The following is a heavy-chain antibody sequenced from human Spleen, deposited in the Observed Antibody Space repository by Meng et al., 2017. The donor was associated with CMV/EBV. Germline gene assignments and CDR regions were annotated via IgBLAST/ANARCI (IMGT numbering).Heavy chain of an antibody. CDR3: ARGPDKFDP. CDR2: INPHSGDT. V-gene: IGHV1-2*02. J-gene: IGHJ5*02. CDR1: KYTRPDDN. Sequence: NVSCRNSKYTRPDDNVHCVRQATEQGLEWIRWINPHSGDTGSAQRLQGRVTLAGDTSINTVYMELTGLNFDDTALYYCARGPDKFDPWGRGTLVTRLL.